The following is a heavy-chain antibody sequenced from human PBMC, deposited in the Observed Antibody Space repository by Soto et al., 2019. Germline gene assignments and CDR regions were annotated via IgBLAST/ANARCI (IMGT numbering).Heavy chain of an antibody. Sequence: GGSLRLSCAASGFTIDDYAMHWVRQVPGKGLEWVSGISWNGDIKGYADSVKGRFTISRDNAKNSLYLQMNSLRGEDTALYYCAKDIAHYDFWSHNERGLDLWGQGTTVTVSS. V-gene: IGHV3-9*01. CDR1: GFTIDDYA. J-gene: IGHJ6*02. CDR3: AKDIAHYDFWSHNERGLDL. D-gene: IGHD3-3*01. CDR2: ISWNGDIK.